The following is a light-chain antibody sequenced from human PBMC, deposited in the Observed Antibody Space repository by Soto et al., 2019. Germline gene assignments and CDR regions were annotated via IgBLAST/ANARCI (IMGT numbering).Light chain of an antibody. Sequence: EIVMTQSPATLSVSPGERATLSCRASHTVSSSLAWYQQKPGQAPRLLIYGASTRAPGIPARFSGSGSETEFTLTISSLQSEDFAVYYCQHYNNWPPWTFGQGTKVDIK. CDR3: QHYNNWPPWT. J-gene: IGKJ1*01. V-gene: IGKV3-15*01. CDR2: GAS. CDR1: HTVSSS.